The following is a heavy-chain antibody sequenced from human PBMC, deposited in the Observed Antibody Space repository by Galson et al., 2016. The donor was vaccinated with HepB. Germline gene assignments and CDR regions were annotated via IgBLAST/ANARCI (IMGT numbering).Heavy chain of an antibody. CDR1: GFTLSSFW. V-gene: IGHV3-74*01. CDR3: ARGGPEPVDY. J-gene: IGHJ4*02. Sequence: SLRLSCAASGFTLSSFWMHWFRQAPGKGLEWVSRINPDASGTNYADSVRGRFTISRDNAKNTLYLLANSLRVGDTAVYYCARGGPEPVDYLGQGTLVTVSS. CDR2: INPDASGT. D-gene: IGHD3-16*01.